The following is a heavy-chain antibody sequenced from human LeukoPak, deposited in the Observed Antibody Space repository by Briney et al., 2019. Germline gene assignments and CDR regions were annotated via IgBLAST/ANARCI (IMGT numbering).Heavy chain of an antibody. Sequence: PGGSLRLSCAASGFTFSAYAMSWVRQAPGKGLEWVSAISGSGGSTYYADSVKGRFTISRDNSKNTLDLQMNSLSAEDTAVYYCAKGGLAERFDSWGQGTLVTVSS. V-gene: IGHV3-23*01. CDR2: ISGSGGST. CDR3: AKGGLAERFDS. D-gene: IGHD2-21*01. CDR1: GFTFSAYA. J-gene: IGHJ4*02.